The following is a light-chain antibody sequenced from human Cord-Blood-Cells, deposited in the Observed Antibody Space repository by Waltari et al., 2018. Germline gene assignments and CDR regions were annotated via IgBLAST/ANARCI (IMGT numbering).Light chain of an antibody. CDR1: SSDVGGYNY. V-gene: IGLV2-14*01. J-gene: IGLJ1*01. CDR2: DVI. CDR3: SSYTSSSPYV. Sequence: QSALTQPASVSGSPGQSITISCTGTSSDVGGYNYVSWYQQHPGKAPKLMIYDVINRPSGVSNRFSGSNSGNTASLTISGLQAEDEADYYCSSYTSSSPYVFGTGTKVTVL.